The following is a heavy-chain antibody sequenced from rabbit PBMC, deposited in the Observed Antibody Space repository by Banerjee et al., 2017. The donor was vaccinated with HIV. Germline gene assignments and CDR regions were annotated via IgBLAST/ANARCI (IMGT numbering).Heavy chain of an antibody. D-gene: IGHD4-1*01. CDR1: GIDFSSSFW. J-gene: IGHJ4*01. V-gene: IGHV1S43*01. Sequence: QEQLVESGGGLVTLGGSLKVTCKASGIDFSSSFWISWVRQAPGKGLEWIGCIYPAAGATDYATWVNGRFTISLDNAQNTVTLQMTSLTGADTATYFCARTVLAGVPYYFDLWGPGTLVTVS. CDR2: IYPAAGAT. CDR3: ARTVLAGVPYYFDL.